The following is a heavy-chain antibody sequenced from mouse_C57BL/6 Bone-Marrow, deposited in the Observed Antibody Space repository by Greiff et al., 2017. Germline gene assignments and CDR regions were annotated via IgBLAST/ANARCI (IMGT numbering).Heavy chain of an antibody. V-gene: IGHV1-59*01. J-gene: IGHJ4*01. D-gene: IGHD1-1*01. Sequence: VQLQQPGAELVRPGTSVKLSCKASGYTFTSYWMHWVKQRPGQGLAWIGVIDPSDSYTNYNQKFKGKATLTVDTSSSTAYMQLSSLTSEDSAVYYCARSLLTTVVAYYYAMDYWGQGTSVTVSA. CDR1: GYTFTSYW. CDR3: ARSLLTTVVAYYYAMDY. CDR2: IDPSDSYT.